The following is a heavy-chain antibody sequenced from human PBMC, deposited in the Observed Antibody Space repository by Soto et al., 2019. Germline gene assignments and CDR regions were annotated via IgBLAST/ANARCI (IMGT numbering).Heavy chain of an antibody. D-gene: IGHD6-13*01. CDR3: AKEGVAAGYYYYYMDV. J-gene: IGHJ6*03. V-gene: IGHV3-30*18. CDR2: ISDDGSNK. CDR1: GIIFSRHG. Sequence: GGSLRLSCAASGIIFSRHGMHWVRQAPGKGLEWVAVISDDGSNKYYADSVKGRFTISRDNSKNTLYLQMNSLRAEDTAVYYCAKEGVAAGYYYYYMDVWGKGTTVTVSS.